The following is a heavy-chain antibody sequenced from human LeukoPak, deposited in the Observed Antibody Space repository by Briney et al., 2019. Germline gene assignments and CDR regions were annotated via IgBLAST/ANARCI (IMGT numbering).Heavy chain of an antibody. Sequence: TGGSLRLSCAASGFTFGSCWMNWVRQTPGKGLEWVANINQDGSQKFYVDSVKGRFTISRDNANNSLYLQMNSLRAEDTAVYYCASIKASGGFDYWGQGTLVTVSS. V-gene: IGHV3-7*01. CDR2: INQDGSQK. D-gene: IGHD1-1*01. CDR3: ASIKASGGFDY. J-gene: IGHJ4*02. CDR1: GFTFGSCW.